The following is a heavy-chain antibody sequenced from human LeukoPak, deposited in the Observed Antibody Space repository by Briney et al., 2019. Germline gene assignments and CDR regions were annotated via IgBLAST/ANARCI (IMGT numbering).Heavy chain of an antibody. CDR2: IWHDGSHK. CDR3: AREILGSGSQPYC. Sequence: GRSLRLSCAASGFNFDTYAMHWVRQAPGQGLEWVALIWHDGSHKFYSNSVRGQFTISRDNSKNTVYLQMNNLRPDDTAVYYCAREILGSGSQPYCWGEGTLVTVSS. CDR1: GFNFDTYA. D-gene: IGHD3-10*01. J-gene: IGHJ4*02. V-gene: IGHV3-33*01.